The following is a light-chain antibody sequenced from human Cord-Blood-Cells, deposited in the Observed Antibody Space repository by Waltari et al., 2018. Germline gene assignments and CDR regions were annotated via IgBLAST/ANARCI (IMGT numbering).Light chain of an antibody. CDR2: DVS. CDR3: SSYTSSSISYV. Sequence: QSALTQPASVSGSPGQSITIPCTGTSCNVGGYYYLPWYQQHPAKAPKLMIYDVSNRPSGVSNRFSGSKSGNTASLTISGLQAEDEADYYCSSYTSSSISYVFGTGTKVTVL. V-gene: IGLV2-14*01. CDR1: SCNVGGYYY. J-gene: IGLJ1*01.